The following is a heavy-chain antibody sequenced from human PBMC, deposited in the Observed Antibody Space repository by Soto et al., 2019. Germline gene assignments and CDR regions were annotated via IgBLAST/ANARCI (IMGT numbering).Heavy chain of an antibody. CDR1: GGSVSSGSYY. V-gene: IGHV4-61*01. J-gene: IGHJ6*02. CDR3: AIDWYAGLSSSYYGIDV. CDR2: IYYSGST. D-gene: IGHD3-16*02. Sequence: PSETLSLTCTVSGGSVSSGSYYWSWIRQPPGKGLEWIGYIYYSGSTNYNPSLKSRVTISVDTSKNQFSLKLSSVTAADTAVYYCAIDWYAGLSSSYYGIDVWGQGTTVTVSS.